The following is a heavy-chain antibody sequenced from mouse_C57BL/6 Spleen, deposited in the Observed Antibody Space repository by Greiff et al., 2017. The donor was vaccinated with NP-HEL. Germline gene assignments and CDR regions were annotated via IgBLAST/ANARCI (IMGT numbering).Heavy chain of an antibody. CDR3: AREALISTVVATGDYFDY. CDR1: GYTFTSYW. Sequence: QVQLQQSGAELVKPGASVKLSCKASGYTFTSYWMHWVKQRPGQGLEWIGMIHPNSGSTNYNEKFKSKATLTVDKSSSTAYMQLSSLTSKYSAVYYCAREALISTVVATGDYFDYWGQGTTLTVSS. V-gene: IGHV1-64*01. D-gene: IGHD1-1*01. CDR2: IHPNSGST. J-gene: IGHJ2*01.